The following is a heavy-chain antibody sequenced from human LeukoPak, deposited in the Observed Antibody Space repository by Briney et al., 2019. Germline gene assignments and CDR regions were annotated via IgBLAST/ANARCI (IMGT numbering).Heavy chain of an antibody. D-gene: IGHD3/OR15-3a*01. CDR2: INSDGSST. V-gene: IGHV3-74*01. CDR3: ARYDFSSYLLY. J-gene: IGHJ4*02. Sequence: GGSLRLSSVHCGYTVTINIISSGCQAPGKGLVWVSRINSDGSSTSYADSVKGRFTISRDNAKNTLFLQMSSLRAYYTAVYYGARYDFSSYLLYWGQGTLVTVSS. CDR1: GYTVTINI.